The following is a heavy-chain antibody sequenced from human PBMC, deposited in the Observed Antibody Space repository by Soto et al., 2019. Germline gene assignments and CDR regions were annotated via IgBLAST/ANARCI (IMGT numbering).Heavy chain of an antibody. CDR3: TRESTVVPHNWFDP. D-gene: IGHD2-15*01. Sequence: SQTLSLTCVISGDSVSSNSAAWNWIRQSPSRGLEWLGRTYYRSKWYNDYAVSVKSRITINPDTSKNQFSLQLNSVTPEDTAVYYCTRESTVVPHNWFDPWGQGTLVTVSS. CDR2: TYYRSKWYN. J-gene: IGHJ5*02. V-gene: IGHV6-1*01. CDR1: GDSVSSNSAA.